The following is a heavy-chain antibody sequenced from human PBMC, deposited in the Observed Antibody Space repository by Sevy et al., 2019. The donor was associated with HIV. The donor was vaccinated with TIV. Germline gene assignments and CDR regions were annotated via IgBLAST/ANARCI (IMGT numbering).Heavy chain of an antibody. CDR2: ISYDGSNK. D-gene: IGHD3-16*01. V-gene: IGHV3-30*18. Sequence: GGSLRLSCAASGFTFSSYGMHWVRQAPGKGLEWLAVISYDGSNKYYADSVRGRFTISRDNSKNTLYLQMNSLRAEETAVYYCAKGRGGTGAFDIWGQGTMVTVSS. CDR3: AKGRGGTGAFDI. J-gene: IGHJ3*02. CDR1: GFTFSSYG.